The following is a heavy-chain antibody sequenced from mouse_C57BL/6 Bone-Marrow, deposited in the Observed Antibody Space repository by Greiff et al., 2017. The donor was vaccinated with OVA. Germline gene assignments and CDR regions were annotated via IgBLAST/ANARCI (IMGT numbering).Heavy chain of an antibody. V-gene: IGHV3-5*01. J-gene: IGHJ2*01. D-gene: IGHD4-1*01. CDR1: GISITTGNYR. CDR3: ARERARTGLDY. Sequence: EVKLQESGPGLVKPSQTVFLTCTVTGISITTGNYRWSWIRQFPGNKLEWIGYIYYSGTITYNPSLTSRTTITRDTPKNQFFLEMNSLTAEDTATYYCARERARTGLDYWGQGTTLTVSS. CDR2: IYYSGTI.